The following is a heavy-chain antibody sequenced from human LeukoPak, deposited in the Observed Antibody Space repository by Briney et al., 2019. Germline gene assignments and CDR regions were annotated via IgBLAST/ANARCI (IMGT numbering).Heavy chain of an antibody. Sequence: GGSLRLSCAASGFTFSSHWMHWVRQTPGKGLVWVSRINTDESKINHADPVKGRFTISRDNAKNMLYLQMNSLRAEDTAVYYCARGGLFKYFFDYWGQGTPVTVSS. CDR3: ARGGLFKYFFDY. J-gene: IGHJ4*02. D-gene: IGHD2-15*01. CDR1: GFTFSSHW. CDR2: INTDESKI. V-gene: IGHV3-74*01.